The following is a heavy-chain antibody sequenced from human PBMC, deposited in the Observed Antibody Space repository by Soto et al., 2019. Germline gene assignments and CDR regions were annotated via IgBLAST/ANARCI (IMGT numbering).Heavy chain of an antibody. J-gene: IGHJ4*02. CDR1: GFTFSSYA. D-gene: IGHD6-19*01. CDR3: AKDPNESSGWSYYFDY. Sequence: GGSLRLSCAASGFTFSSYAMSWVRQAPGKGLEWVSAISGSGGSTYYADSVKGRFTISRDNSKNTLYLQMNSLRAEDTAVYYCAKDPNESSGWSYYFDYWGQGTLVTVSS. CDR2: ISGSGGST. V-gene: IGHV3-23*01.